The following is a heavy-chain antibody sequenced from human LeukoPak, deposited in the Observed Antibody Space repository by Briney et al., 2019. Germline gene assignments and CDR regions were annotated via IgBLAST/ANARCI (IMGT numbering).Heavy chain of an antibody. CDR3: ARDSIMYHWYFDL. V-gene: IGHV3-74*01. Sequence: PGGSLRLSCAASGSTFSRYWMHWVRQAPGKGLVWVSLVKSDGITTIYADSVKGRFTISRDNAKNSLYLQMNSLRAEDTAVYYCARDSIMYHWYFDLWGRGTLVTVSS. D-gene: IGHD3-16*01. CDR1: GSTFSRYW. CDR2: VKSDGITT. J-gene: IGHJ2*01.